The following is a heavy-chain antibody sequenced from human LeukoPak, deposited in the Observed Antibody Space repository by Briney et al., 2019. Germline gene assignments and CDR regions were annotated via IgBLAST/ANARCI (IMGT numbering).Heavy chain of an antibody. J-gene: IGHJ4*02. Sequence: PGGSLRLSCAASGFTFSSYWMHWVRQAPGKGLVWVSRINTDGSSTSYADSVKGRFTISRDNAKSTLYLQMNSLRAEDTAVYYCASLIAADPRANFDYWGQGTLVTVSS. CDR2: INTDGSST. V-gene: IGHV3-74*01. D-gene: IGHD6-6*01. CDR3: ASLIAADPRANFDY. CDR1: GFTFSSYW.